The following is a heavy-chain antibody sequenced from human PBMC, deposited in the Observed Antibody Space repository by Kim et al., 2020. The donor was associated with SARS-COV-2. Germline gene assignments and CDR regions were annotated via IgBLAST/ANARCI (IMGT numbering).Heavy chain of an antibody. J-gene: IGHJ1*01. D-gene: IGHD3-9*01. CDR1: GFTFSDSD. CDR3: TGYDFLTGYSR. V-gene: IGHV3-73*01. CDR2: IRNMANSYAT. Sequence: GGSLRLSCATSGFTFSDSDIHWVRQASGKGLEWVGRIRNMANSYATAFAASVRDRSTISREDSKNTAYLQVNSLKTEDTAVYYCTGYDFLTGYSRWGQGTLVTVSS.